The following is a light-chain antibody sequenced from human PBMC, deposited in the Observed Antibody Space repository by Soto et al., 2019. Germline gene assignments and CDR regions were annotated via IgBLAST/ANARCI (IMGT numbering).Light chain of an antibody. CDR2: GAS. Sequence: IAMTQSPATLSVSPGERATLSCRASQSVSSNLAWYQQKPGQAPRLLIFGASTRATGIPARFSGSGSGTEFTLTISSLQSEDFAVYYCQQYNNWPWTFGQGTKVDIK. V-gene: IGKV3-15*01. CDR1: QSVSSN. CDR3: QQYNNWPWT. J-gene: IGKJ1*01.